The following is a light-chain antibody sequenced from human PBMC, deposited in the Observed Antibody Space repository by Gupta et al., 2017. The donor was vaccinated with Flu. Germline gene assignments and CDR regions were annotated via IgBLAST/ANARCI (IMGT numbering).Light chain of an antibody. V-gene: IGLV1-44*01. CDR2: GNS. Sequence: QSVLAQPPSASETPGQRVTISRSGSSSNIGSNPVNWYQQVPGTAPKLLIYGNSQRPSGVPDRFSGSKSGTSASLAISGLQSEDEADYYCAAWDDSLNGHYVFGTGTKVTVL. CDR1: SSNIGSNP. J-gene: IGLJ1*01. CDR3: AAWDDSLNGHYV.